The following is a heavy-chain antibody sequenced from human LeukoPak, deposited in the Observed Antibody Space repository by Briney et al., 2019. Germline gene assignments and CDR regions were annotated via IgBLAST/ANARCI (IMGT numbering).Heavy chain of an antibody. J-gene: IGHJ5*02. D-gene: IGHD4-11*01. CDR2: ISSSGSTI. CDR1: GFTFSSYE. CDR3: ARGEYSNYNWFDP. Sequence: PGGSLRLSCAASGFTFSSYEMNWVRQAPGKGLEWVSYISSSGSTIYYADSVKGRFTISRDNAKNSLYLQMNSLRAEDTAVYYCARGEYSNYNWFDPWGQGTLVTVSS. V-gene: IGHV3-48*03.